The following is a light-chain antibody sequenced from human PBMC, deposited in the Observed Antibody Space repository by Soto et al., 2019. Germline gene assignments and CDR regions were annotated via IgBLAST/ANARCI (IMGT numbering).Light chain of an antibody. CDR3: HQYYTTPWT. CDR2: WAS. J-gene: IGKJ1*01. CDR1: QNVLYSSDNKNY. V-gene: IGKV4-1*01. Sequence: EIVMTQSPDSLAVSLGERATINCKSSQNVLYSSDNKNYLAWYQQKPRQPPKLLIYWASVRESGVPDRFSGSGSATDFTLTINSLQAEDVAVYYCHQYYTTPWTFGQGTKVEIK.